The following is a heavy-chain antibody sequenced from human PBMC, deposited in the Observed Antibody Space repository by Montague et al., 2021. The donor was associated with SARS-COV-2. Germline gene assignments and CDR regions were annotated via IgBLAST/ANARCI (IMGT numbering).Heavy chain of an antibody. CDR1: GDTVYSRTAA. V-gene: IGHV6-1*01. CDR2: TFYRSTFYH. CDR3: ARDSELGNEALDI. J-gene: IGHJ3*02. D-gene: IGHD7-27*01. Sequence: CAISGDTVYSRTAAWYWIRQSPSRGLEWLGRTFYRSTFYHDYAPSAKSRIIINADTSKNQFSLQLSSVTPDDTAVYYCARDSELGNEALDIWGRGTMVTVSS.